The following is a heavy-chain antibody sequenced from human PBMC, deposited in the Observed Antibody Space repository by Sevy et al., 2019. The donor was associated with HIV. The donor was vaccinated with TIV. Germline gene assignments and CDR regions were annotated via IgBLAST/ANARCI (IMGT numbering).Heavy chain of an antibody. CDR1: GFTFSSYN. CDR3: ARERGYSYGYEDY. J-gene: IGHJ4*02. Sequence: GGSLRLSCAASGFTFSSYNMKWVRQAPGKGLEWVSSISSSSTNIYYADSVKGRFTISRDNAKKSLYLQMNSLRAEDTAVYYCARERGYSYGYEDYWGQGTLVTVSS. V-gene: IGHV3-21*01. CDR2: ISSSSTNI. D-gene: IGHD5-18*01.